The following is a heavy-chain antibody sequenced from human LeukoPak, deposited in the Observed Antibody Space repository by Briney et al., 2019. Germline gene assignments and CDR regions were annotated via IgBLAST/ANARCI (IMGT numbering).Heavy chain of an antibody. J-gene: IGHJ4*02. V-gene: IGHV3-21*01. CDR2: ISSSSSYI. CDR1: GFTFSSYS. Sequence: PGGSLRLSCAASGFTFSSYSMNWVRQAPGKGLGWVSSISSSSSYIYYADSVKGRFTISRDNAKNSLYLQMNSLRAEDTAVYYCARGAGSTLDYWGQGTLVTVSS. CDR3: ARGAGSTLDY. D-gene: IGHD3-10*01.